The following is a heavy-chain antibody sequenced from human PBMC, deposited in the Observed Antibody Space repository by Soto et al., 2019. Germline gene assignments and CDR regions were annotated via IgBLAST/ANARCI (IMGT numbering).Heavy chain of an antibody. D-gene: IGHD5-12*01. J-gene: IGHJ4*02. CDR1: GFTFGNYA. V-gene: IGHV3-23*01. CDR2: ISGSGSTT. CDR3: AKAVATISDFDY. Sequence: EVQLLESGGGLVQPGGSLRLSCAASGFTFGNYAMSWVRQAPGKGLEWVSGISGSGSTTSYGDSVRGRFTISRDNSKNTVYLEMNNLRGEDTAVYYCAKAVATISDFDYWCQGTLVTVSS.